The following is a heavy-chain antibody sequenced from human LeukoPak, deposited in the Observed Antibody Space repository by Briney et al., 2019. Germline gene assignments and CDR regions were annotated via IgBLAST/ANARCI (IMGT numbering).Heavy chain of an antibody. CDR2: ISSSSSYI. CDR3: AREVTYTSGWYDH. CDR1: GFTFSSYN. J-gene: IGHJ5*02. D-gene: IGHD6-19*01. V-gene: IGHV3-21*01. Sequence: GGSLRLSCAASGFTFSSYNMDWVHQAPVKGLEWVSSISSSSSYIYYADSVKGRFTISRDNAKNSLYLQMNSLRAEDTAVYYCAREVTYTSGWYDHWGQGTLVTVSS.